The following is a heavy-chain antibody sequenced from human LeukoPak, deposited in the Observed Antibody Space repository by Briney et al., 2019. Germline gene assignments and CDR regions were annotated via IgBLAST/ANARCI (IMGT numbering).Heavy chain of an antibody. V-gene: IGHV4-59*11. CDR1: GDSITTHP. Sequence: PSETLSLTCTVSGDSITTHPWSWVRQTSGKGLDYIGFIDSNGNTNYNPSLKTRVIISSDTSTNQISLTLNSVAAADTAVYYCSRLAKCDGNCCSFDLWGQGMLVTASS. CDR3: SRLAKCDGNCCSFDL. CDR2: IDSNGNT. J-gene: IGHJ4*02. D-gene: IGHD2-15*01.